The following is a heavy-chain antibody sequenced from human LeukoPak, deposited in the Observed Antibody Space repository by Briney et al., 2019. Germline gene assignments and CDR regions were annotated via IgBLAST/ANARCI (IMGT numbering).Heavy chain of an antibody. D-gene: IGHD6-19*01. Sequence: HPGGSLRLSCAASRFTFSNYAMSWVRQAPGKGLEWVSAISGAGAKTYYADSVKGRFTVSRDNSKNTLYLQMTSLRAEDTAIYYCAKDGGGWYTSGWYYFDYWGQGTLVTVSS. CDR2: ISGAGAKT. J-gene: IGHJ4*02. CDR3: AKDGGGWYTSGWYYFDY. V-gene: IGHV3-23*01. CDR1: RFTFSNYA.